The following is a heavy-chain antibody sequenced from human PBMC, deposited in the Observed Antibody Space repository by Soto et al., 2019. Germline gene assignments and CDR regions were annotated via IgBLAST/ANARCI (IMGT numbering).Heavy chain of an antibody. CDR3: ANDLSPVPTYCFDY. CDR2: ISFDGNNQ. D-gene: IGHD1-1*01. Sequence: QVQLVESGGGVVQPGRSLRLSCAASGFAFKTYGMHWVRQAPGKGLEWVAVISFDGNNQYYPDSVKGRFTVSRDNSKSALSLHMNNLRAEDTAVYYCANDLSPVPTYCFDYWGQGTRVTVSS. CDR1: GFAFKTYG. V-gene: IGHV3-30*18. J-gene: IGHJ4*02.